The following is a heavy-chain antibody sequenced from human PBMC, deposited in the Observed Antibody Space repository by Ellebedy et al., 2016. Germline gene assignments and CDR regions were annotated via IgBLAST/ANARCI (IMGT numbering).Heavy chain of an antibody. D-gene: IGHD2-2*01. V-gene: IGHV3-48*01. Sequence: GGSLRLSCAASGFTFSSYSMNWVRQAPGKGLEWVSYISSSSSTVYYADSVKGRFTISRDNAKNSLYLQMNSLRAEDTAVYYCARASSRAFVVVPADVAVDGMDVWGQGTTVTVSS. CDR3: ARASSRAFVVVPADVAVDGMDV. CDR1: GFTFSSYS. J-gene: IGHJ6*02. CDR2: ISSSSSTV.